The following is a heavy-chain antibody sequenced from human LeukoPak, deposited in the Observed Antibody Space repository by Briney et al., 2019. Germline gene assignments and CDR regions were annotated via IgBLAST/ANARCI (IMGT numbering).Heavy chain of an antibody. D-gene: IGHD3-22*01. J-gene: IGHJ3*02. CDR3: ASGPMVIKAFDI. V-gene: IGHV4-34*01. Sequence: KPSVTLSLTCAVYGGSFSGYYWSWIRQPPGKGLEWIGEINHSGSTNYNPSLKSRVTISVDTSKNQFSLKLSSVTAADTAVYYCASGPMVIKAFDIWGQGTMVTVSS. CDR2: INHSGST. CDR1: GGSFSGYY.